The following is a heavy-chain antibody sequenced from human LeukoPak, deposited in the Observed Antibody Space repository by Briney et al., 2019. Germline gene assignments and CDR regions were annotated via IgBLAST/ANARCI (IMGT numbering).Heavy chain of an antibody. J-gene: IGHJ6*04. CDR1: GGTFSGYA. CDR3: FLRSHESWGNYYYGADV. V-gene: IGHV1-69*01. Sequence: GASVQVSGKASGGTFSGYAFSWVRQAPGQGLEWMGGIMPVFGAPNYAQRFQGRVTITADESTSTAYMELSSLRSEDTAMYYCFLRSHESWGNYYYGADVWGEGTAVTVSS. CDR2: IMPVFGAP. D-gene: IGHD3-3*01.